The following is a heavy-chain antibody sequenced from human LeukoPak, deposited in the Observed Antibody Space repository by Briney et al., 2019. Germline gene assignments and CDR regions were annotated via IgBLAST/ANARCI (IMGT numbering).Heavy chain of an antibody. CDR2: ISTSSTYI. V-gene: IGHV3-21*01. J-gene: IGHJ4*02. Sequence: GGSLRLSCAASGFSFSSYTMNWVRQAPGKGLEWVSSISTSSTYIYYADSLKGRFTISRDNAKNSLYLQMNSLRAEDTAVYYCARGDGYNYWEYWGQGTLVTVSS. D-gene: IGHD5-24*01. CDR1: GFSFSSYT. CDR3: ARGDGYNYWEY.